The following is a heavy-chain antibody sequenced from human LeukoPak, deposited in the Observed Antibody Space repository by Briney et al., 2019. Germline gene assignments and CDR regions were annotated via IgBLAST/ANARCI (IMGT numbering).Heavy chain of an antibody. CDR2: INHSGST. Sequence: SETLSLTCAVYGGSFSGYYWSWIRQPPGKGLEWIGEINHSGSTNYNPSLKSRVTISVDTSKNQFSLKLSSVTAADTAVYYCAGALRYFDWSTQNPIGLYYYYMDVWGKGTTVTVSS. CDR1: GGSFSGYY. CDR3: AGALRYFDWSTQNPIGLYYYYMDV. D-gene: IGHD3-9*01. V-gene: IGHV4-34*01. J-gene: IGHJ6*03.